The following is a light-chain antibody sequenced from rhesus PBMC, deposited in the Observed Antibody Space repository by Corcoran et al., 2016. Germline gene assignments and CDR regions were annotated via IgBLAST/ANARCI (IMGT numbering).Light chain of an antibody. V-gene: IGKV3S9*01. Sequence: EIVLTQSPTSMAVSQGERVTISCTASSSVSTNYLHWYQQKPGFPPRLLVYGTSSLASGVPARFRGIGSVTSYTLTISTMEAEDSANYYCQQGNSIPYSFGQGTKVEIK. J-gene: IGKJ2*01. CDR2: GTS. CDR1: SSVSTNY. CDR3: QQGNSIPYS.